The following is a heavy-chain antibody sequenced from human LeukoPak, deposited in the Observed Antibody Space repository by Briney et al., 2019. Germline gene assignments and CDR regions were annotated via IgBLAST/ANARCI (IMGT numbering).Heavy chain of an antibody. Sequence: GGSLRLSCAASGFTFSNCWMSWVRQAPGKGLEWVANIKQDGSEKYYVDSVKGRFTIFRDNAKNSLYLQMNSLRAEDTAVYYCASEKYSSNWGQGTLVTVSS. D-gene: IGHD6-13*01. CDR3: ASEKYSSN. J-gene: IGHJ4*02. CDR2: IKQDGSEK. V-gene: IGHV3-7*01. CDR1: GFTFSNCW.